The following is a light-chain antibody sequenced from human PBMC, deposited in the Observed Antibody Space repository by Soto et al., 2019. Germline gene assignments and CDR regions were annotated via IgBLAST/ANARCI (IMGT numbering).Light chain of an antibody. CDR3: QEYNSYPWT. CDR1: QSISTW. V-gene: IGKV1-5*01. Sequence: DIQMTQSPSTLSASVGDRVTITCRASQSISTWLAWYQHKPGKAPKVLIHHASTLESGVPSRFSGSGSGTEFTLTGSSLQPDDFAVYYCQEYNSYPWTFGQGTKVEVK. J-gene: IGKJ1*01. CDR2: HAS.